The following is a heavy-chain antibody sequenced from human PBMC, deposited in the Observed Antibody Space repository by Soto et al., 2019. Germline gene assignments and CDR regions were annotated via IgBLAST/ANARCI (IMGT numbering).Heavy chain of an antibody. V-gene: IGHV4-59*01. D-gene: IGHD3-9*01. CDR3: ARAGSYLTGYEYYFDY. CDR1: GGSISSYY. Sequence: SETLSLTCTVSGGSISSYYWSWIRQPPGKGLEWIGYIYYSGSTNYNPSLKSRATISVDTSKNQFSLKLSSVTAADTAVYYCARAGSYLTGYEYYFDYWGQGTLVTVSS. CDR2: IYYSGST. J-gene: IGHJ4*02.